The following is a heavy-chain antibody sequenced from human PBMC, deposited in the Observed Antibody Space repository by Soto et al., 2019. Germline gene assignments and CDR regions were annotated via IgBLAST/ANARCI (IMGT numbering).Heavy chain of an antibody. D-gene: IGHD1-26*01. CDR2: LSGSGISI. CDR1: GFTFSSYA. V-gene: IGHV3-23*01. J-gene: IGHJ4*02. CDR3: AKGIEPSGSYPGE. Sequence: EVQLLESGGGLVQPGGSLRLSCAASGFTFSSYAMSWVRQAPGKGLEWVSALSGSGISIYYADSVKGRFTISRDNSKNTLYLQMNSLRAEDTAIYYCAKGIEPSGSYPGEWGQGTLVTVSS.